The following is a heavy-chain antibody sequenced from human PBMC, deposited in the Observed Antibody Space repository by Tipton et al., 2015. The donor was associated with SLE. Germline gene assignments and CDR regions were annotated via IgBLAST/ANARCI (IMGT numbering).Heavy chain of an antibody. CDR3: ARGGYCSSTSCPTNWFDP. D-gene: IGHD2-2*03. CDR1: GYSFTSYW. V-gene: IGHV5-51*03. J-gene: IGHJ5*02. Sequence: QSGAEVKKPGESLKISCKGSGYSFTSYWIGWVRQMPGKGLEWMGIIYPGDSDTRYSPSFQGQVTISADKSISTAYLQWSSLKASDTAMYYCARGGYCSSTSCPTNWFDPWGQGTLVTVSS. CDR2: IYPGDSDT.